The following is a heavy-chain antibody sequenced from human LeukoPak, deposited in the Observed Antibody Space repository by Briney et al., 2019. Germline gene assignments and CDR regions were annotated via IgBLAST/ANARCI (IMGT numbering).Heavy chain of an antibody. Sequence: GAPVKVSCKASGYTFTSYGISWVRQAPGQGLEWMGWISAYNGNTNYAQKLQGRVTMTTDTSTSTAYMELSSLRSEDTAVYYCARVPTLTRYDSSGYMTYYFQHWGQGTLVTVSS. CDR3: ARVPTLTRYDSSGYMTYYFQH. J-gene: IGHJ1*01. CDR2: ISAYNGNT. V-gene: IGHV1-18*01. CDR1: GYTFTSYG. D-gene: IGHD3-22*01.